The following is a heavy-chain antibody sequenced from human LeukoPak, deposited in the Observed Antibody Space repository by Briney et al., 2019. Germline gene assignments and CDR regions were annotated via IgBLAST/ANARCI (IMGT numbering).Heavy chain of an antibody. CDR1: GTSVNTYY. J-gene: IGHJ5*02. Sequence: SETLFLTCTVSGTSVNTYYWSWIRQPPGKALEWIGFVHYSGGTSYTPSLRGRVTISLDTSKNQFSLRLTSVTAADTAVYYCAKQSWSLFDPCGQGTLVTVSS. D-gene: IGHD6-13*01. CDR3: AKQSWSLFDP. V-gene: IGHV4-59*08. CDR2: VHYSGGT.